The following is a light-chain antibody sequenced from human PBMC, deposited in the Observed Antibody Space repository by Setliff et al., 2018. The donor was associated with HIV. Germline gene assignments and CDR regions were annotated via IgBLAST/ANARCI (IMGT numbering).Light chain of an antibody. CDR2: DVS. J-gene: IGLJ1*01. CDR1: CSDIGGYNY. V-gene: IGLV2-14*01. CDR3: SSYTSSTTYV. Sequence: QSALTQPASVSGSPGQSITISCTGTCSDIGGYNYVSWYQQHPGKAPKLMVYDVSQRPSGVSNRFSGSKSGNTASLTISGLQAEDEADYYCSSYTSSTTYVFGPGTKVTVL.